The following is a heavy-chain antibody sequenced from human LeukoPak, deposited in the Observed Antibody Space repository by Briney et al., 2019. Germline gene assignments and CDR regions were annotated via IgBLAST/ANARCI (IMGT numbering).Heavy chain of an antibody. V-gene: IGHV4-30-4*01. Sequence: TSQTLSLTCTVSGGSISSGDYYWSWIRQPPGKGLEWIGYIYYSGSTYYNPSLKSRVTISVDTSKNQFSLKLSSVTAADTAVYYCARATAMVRGYNWFDPWGQGTLVTVSS. CDR3: ARATAMVRGYNWFDP. CDR1: GGSISSGDYY. D-gene: IGHD3-10*01. J-gene: IGHJ5*02. CDR2: IYYSGST.